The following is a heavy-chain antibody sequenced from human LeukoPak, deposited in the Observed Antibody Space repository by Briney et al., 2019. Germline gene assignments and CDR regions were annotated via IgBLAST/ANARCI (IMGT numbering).Heavy chain of an antibody. CDR1: GXTFTTYY. V-gene: IGHV3-7*05. CDR3: VVTTRSMSFDY. D-gene: IGHD3-22*01. CDR2: IDQDGSGK. J-gene: IGHJ4*02. Sequence: QPGGSLVLSFAASGXTFTTYYMFWVREAPGKGLEWVWSIDQDGSGKDYVDSVKGRFTIARDNAQISLYLQMSSLSAEDTAVYYCVVTTRSMSFDYWGQGTLVTVSS.